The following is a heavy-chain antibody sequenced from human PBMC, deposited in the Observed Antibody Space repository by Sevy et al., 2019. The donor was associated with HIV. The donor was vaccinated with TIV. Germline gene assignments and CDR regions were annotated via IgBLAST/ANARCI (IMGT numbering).Heavy chain of an antibody. CDR2: ISGSGGSGDKT. V-gene: IGHV3-23*01. J-gene: IGHJ4*02. Sequence: GGSLRLSCAASGFTFSNYAMNWVRQAPGKGLEWVSGISGSGGSGDKTNYADSVEGRFTISRDDSKNSLYLQLNSLRAADAAIYYCARKYDSSGYFDYWGQGTLVTVSS. CDR1: GFTFSNYA. CDR3: ARKYDSSGYFDY. D-gene: IGHD3-22*01.